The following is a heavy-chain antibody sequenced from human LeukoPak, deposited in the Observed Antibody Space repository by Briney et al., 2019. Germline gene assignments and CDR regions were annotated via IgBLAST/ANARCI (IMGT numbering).Heavy chain of an antibody. J-gene: IGHJ4*02. CDR3: ARIPTSVGADSDY. CDR2: ISYDGSNK. CDR1: GFTFSSYA. D-gene: IGHD1-26*01. Sequence: GRSLRLSCAASGFTFSSYAMHWVRQAPGKGLEWVAVISYDGSNKYYADSVKGRFTISRDNSKNTLYLQMNSLRAEDTAVYYCARIPTSVGADSDYRGQGTLVTVSS. V-gene: IGHV3-30*01.